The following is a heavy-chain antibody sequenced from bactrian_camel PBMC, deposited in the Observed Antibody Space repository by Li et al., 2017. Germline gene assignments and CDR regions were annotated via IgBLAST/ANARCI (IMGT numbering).Heavy chain of an antibody. D-gene: IGHD1*01. CDR2: IYSDGSNG. CDR3: AASRFYLRGKWTQFNV. J-gene: IGHJ4*01. CDR1: GFTFSYYY. V-gene: IGHV3-2*01. Sequence: HVQLVESGGGLVQPGGSLRLSCAASGFTFSYYYMSWVRQAPGKGLEWVSSIYSDGSNGYIADSVKGRFTMSRDNAKSTVDLQMNNLKPDDTATYYCAASRFYLRGKWTQFNVWGQGTQVTVS.